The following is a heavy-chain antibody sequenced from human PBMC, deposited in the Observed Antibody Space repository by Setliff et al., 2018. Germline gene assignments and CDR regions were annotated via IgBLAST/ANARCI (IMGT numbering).Heavy chain of an antibody. J-gene: IGHJ4*02. D-gene: IGHD7-27*01. CDR3: ARDYWGSLDY. CDR1: GGSISSYY. V-gene: IGHV4-4*08. CDR2: IYTRGST. Sequence: SETLSLTCSVSGGSISSYYWSWIRQPPGKGLEWIGYIYTRGSTNYNPSLQSRVTISVDTSKNQVSLKLTSVTVADTAVYYCARDYWGSLDYWGQGILVTVSS.